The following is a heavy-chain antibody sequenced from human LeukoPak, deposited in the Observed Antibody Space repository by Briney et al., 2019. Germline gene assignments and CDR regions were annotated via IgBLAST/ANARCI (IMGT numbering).Heavy chain of an antibody. CDR3: ARAAYCGGDCYFLFFDI. D-gene: IGHD2-21*02. V-gene: IGHV4-39*07. CDR1: GGSISSSSYY. CDR2: IYYSGST. Sequence: PSEDLSLTCTVSGGSISSSSYYWGWIRQPPGKGLEWIGSIYYSGSTYYNPSLKSRVTIPVDTSKNQFSLKLSSVTAADTAVYYCARAAYCGGDCYFLFFDIWGQGTMVTVSS. J-gene: IGHJ3*02.